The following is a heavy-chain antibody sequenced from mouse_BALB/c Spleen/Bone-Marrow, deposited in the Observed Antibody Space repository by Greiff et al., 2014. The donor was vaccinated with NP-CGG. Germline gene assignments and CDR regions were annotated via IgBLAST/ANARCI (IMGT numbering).Heavy chain of an antibody. V-gene: IGHV5-4*02. J-gene: IGHJ3*01. D-gene: IGHD2-14*01. CDR3: ARDGDYRYAWFSY. CDR2: ISDGGGHT. CDR1: GFSFSDHY. Sequence: EVMLVESGGRLVKPGGSLKLFCAASGFSFSDHYMYWVRQTPEKRLEWVATISDGGGHTYYSDSVKGRFTISRDNAKNNLYLQMSSLKSEDTAMYHCARDGDYRYAWFSYWGQGTPVTVSA.